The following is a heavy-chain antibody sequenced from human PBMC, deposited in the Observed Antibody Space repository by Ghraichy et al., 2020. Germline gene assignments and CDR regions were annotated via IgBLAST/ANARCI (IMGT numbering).Heavy chain of an antibody. CDR1: GFTFSTYS. V-gene: IGHV3-48*02. CDR3: ARGSITIFGVVVDP. CDR2: ISSSSSTI. J-gene: IGHJ5*02. D-gene: IGHD3-3*01. Sequence: ESLNISCAASGFTFSTYSMNWVRQAPGKGLEWVSYISSSSSTIYYADSVKGRFTISRDNAKNSLYLQMNSLTDEDTAVYYCARGSITIFGVVVDPWGQGTLVTVSS.